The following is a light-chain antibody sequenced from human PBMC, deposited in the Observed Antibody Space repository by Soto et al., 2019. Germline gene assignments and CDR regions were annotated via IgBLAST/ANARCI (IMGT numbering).Light chain of an antibody. Sequence: QSVLAQPASVSGSLGQSITISCTGTSSDVGGYNYVSWYQQHPGKAPKRMIYDVSNRPSGVSNRFSGSKSGNTASLTISGLQAEDEADYYCSSYTSSSFGGGTKLTVL. CDR2: DVS. CDR1: SSDVGGYNY. V-gene: IGLV2-14*01. J-gene: IGLJ2*01. CDR3: SSYTSSS.